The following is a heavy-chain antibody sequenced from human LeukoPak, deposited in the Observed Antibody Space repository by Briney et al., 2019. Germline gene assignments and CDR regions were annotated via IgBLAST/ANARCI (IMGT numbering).Heavy chain of an antibody. CDR3: AKEHDYTNAAPEWGFDS. J-gene: IGHJ4*02. D-gene: IGHD2-2*02. Sequence: PGGSLRLSCAASGFTFSVFAWSWFGQPPGKGLDWVSGISGSSSHTKDADFVRGRFTIYRDNSRNTLFLQLNSLTAEDTAVYYCAKEHDYTNAAPEWGFDSWGQGSLVIVSS. CDR1: GFTFSVFA. V-gene: IGHV3-23*01. CDR2: ISGSSSHT.